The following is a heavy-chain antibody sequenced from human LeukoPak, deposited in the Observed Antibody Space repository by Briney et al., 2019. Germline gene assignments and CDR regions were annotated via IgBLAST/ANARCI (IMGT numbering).Heavy chain of an antibody. D-gene: IGHD2-15*01. CDR1: GFTVSSIY. CDR2: IYSGGST. Sequence: GGSLRLSCAASGFTVSSIYMSWVRQAPGKGLEWVSVIYSGGSTYYADSVKGRFTISRDNSKNTLYLQMNSLRAEDTAVYYCARDWWDYYGMDVWGQGTTVTVSS. V-gene: IGHV3-66*01. J-gene: IGHJ6*02. CDR3: ARDWWDYYGMDV.